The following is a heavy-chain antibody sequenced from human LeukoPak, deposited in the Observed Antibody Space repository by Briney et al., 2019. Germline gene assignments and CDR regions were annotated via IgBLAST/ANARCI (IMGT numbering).Heavy chain of an antibody. V-gene: IGHV3-48*03. Sequence: GGSLRLSCAASGFTFSSYEMNWVRQAPGKGLEWVSYISSSGSTIYYADPVKGRFTISRDNAKNSLYLQMNSLRAEDTAVYYCASSDTFRVNWGQGTLVTVSS. J-gene: IGHJ4*02. CDR1: GFTFSSYE. CDR3: ASSDTFRVN. D-gene: IGHD3-16*01. CDR2: ISSSGSTI.